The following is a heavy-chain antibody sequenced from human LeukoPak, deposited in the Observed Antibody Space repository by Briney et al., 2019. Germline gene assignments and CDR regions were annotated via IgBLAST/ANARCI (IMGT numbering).Heavy chain of an antibody. J-gene: IGHJ3*02. D-gene: IGHD6-13*01. Sequence: SETLSLTCAVYGGSFSGYYWSWIRQPPGKGLEWVGEINYSGSTNYNPSLKSRVTISEDTSKNQFSVDTSKNQFSLKLSSVTAADTAVYYCARDGMSIAAAGDAFDIWGQGTMVTVSS. CDR2: INYSGST. V-gene: IGHV4-34*01. CDR3: ARDGMSIAAAGDAFDI. CDR1: GGSFSGYY.